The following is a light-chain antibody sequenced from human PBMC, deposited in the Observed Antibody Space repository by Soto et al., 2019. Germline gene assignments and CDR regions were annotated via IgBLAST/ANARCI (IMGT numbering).Light chain of an antibody. CDR1: QSLGSDY. J-gene: IGKJ1*01. V-gene: IGKV3-20*01. CDR2: GVS. CDR3: QLYGTSRA. Sequence: ETVLTQSPGTLSLSPGERATLSCRASQSLGSDYLAWYQQKPGQAPRLLIYGVSSRATDIPDRFSGSGSGSDFTLTISILEQEDLAMYYCQLYGTSRAFGQGTKVQI.